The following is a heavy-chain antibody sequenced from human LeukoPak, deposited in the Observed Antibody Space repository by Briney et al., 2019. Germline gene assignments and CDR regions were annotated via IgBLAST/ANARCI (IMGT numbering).Heavy chain of an antibody. CDR3: AKGGVSTTGAWLDP. J-gene: IGHJ5*02. V-gene: IGHV3-30*18. CDR1: GFTFSFYA. D-gene: IGHD1-1*01. Sequence: GGSLRLSCEASGFTFSFYAMHWVRQTPGKGLESVAIISDDGSNKYHVDSVNGRFTISRDNSKKTLYLQMNSLRAEDTAVYYCAKGGVSTTGAWLDPWGQGTLVTVSS. CDR2: ISDDGSNK.